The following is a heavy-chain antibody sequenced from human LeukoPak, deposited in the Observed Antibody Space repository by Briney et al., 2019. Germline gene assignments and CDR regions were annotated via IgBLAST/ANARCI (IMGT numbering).Heavy chain of an antibody. D-gene: IGHD6-13*01. CDR2: IKQDGSEK. V-gene: IGHV3-7*01. Sequence: PGGSLRLSCAASGFTFSSYWMSWVRRAPGKGLEWVANIKQDGSEKYYVDSVKGRFTLSRDNAKNSLYLQMNSLRAEDTAVYYCAREQQLVVSNWFDPWGQGTLVTVSS. CDR1: GFTFSSYW. J-gene: IGHJ5*02. CDR3: AREQQLVVSNWFDP.